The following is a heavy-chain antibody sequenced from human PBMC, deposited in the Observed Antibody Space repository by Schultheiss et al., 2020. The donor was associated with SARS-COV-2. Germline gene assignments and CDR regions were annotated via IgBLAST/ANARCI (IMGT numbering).Heavy chain of an antibody. CDR3: ARHFLASDSSAPLQH. D-gene: IGHD3-22*01. J-gene: IGHJ1*01. CDR2: INHSGST. Sequence: SETLSLTCAVYGGSFSGYYWSWIRQPPGKGLEWIGEINHSGSTNYNPSLKSRVTISVDTSKNQFSLKLSSVTAADTAVYYCARHFLASDSSAPLQHWGQGTLVTVSS. V-gene: IGHV4-34*01. CDR1: GGSFSGYY.